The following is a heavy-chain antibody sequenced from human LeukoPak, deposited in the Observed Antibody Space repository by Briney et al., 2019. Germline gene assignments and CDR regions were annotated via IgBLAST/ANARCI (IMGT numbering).Heavy chain of an antibody. CDR3: ATTKRGYSYGHRFDY. CDR1: GGSVSSSSYY. J-gene: IGHJ4*02. V-gene: IGHV4-39*07. Sequence: SETLSLTCTVSGGSVSSSSYYWGWIRQPPGKGLEWIGEINHSGSTNYNPSLKSRVTISVDTSKNQFSLKLSSVTAADTAVYYCATTKRGYSYGHRFDYWGQGTLVTVSS. CDR2: INHSGST. D-gene: IGHD5-18*01.